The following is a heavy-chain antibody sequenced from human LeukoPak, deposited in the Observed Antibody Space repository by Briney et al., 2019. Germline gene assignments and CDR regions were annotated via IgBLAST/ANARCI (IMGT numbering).Heavy chain of an antibody. CDR1: GFTFSSYG. Sequence: GGSLRLSCAASGFTFSSYGMHWVRQAPGKGLEWVAFIRYDGSNKYYADSVKGRFTISRDNSKNTLYLQMNRLRAEDTAVYYCAKDLTYNWNYFDYWGQGTLVTVSS. CDR2: IRYDGSNK. CDR3: AKDLTYNWNYFDY. J-gene: IGHJ4*02. D-gene: IGHD1-20*01. V-gene: IGHV3-30*02.